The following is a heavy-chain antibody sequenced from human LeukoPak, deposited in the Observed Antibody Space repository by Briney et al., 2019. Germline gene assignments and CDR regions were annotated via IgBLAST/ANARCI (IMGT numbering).Heavy chain of an antibody. CDR3: AKSFCSGGSCYSFVDDAFDI. V-gene: IGHV3-23*01. Sequence: PGGSLRLSCAASGFTFSSYAMSWVRQAPGKGLEWVSAISGSGGSTYYVDSVKGRFTISRDNSKNTLYLQMNSLRAEDTAVYYCAKSFCSGGSCYSFVDDAFDIWGQGTMVTVSS. CDR1: GFTFSSYA. J-gene: IGHJ3*02. CDR2: ISGSGGST. D-gene: IGHD2-15*01.